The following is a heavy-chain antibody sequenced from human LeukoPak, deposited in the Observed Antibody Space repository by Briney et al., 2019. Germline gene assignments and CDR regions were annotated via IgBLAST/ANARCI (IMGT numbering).Heavy chain of an antibody. CDR2: IRRKSNNYAT. CDR1: GFTFSSYA. Sequence: GGSLRLSCAASGFTFSSYAMHWVRQASGKGLEWIGRIRRKSNNYATAYAASVRGRFTVSRDDSENTAYLQMNSLKIEDTAVYFCTSKAGGITGSEYYYGMDVWGQGTTVTVSS. D-gene: IGHD1-20*01. J-gene: IGHJ6*02. CDR3: TSKAGGITGSEYYYGMDV. V-gene: IGHV3-73*01.